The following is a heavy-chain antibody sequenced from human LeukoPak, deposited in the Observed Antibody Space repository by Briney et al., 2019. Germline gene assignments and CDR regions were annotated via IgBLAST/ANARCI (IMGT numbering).Heavy chain of an antibody. CDR2: ISGSGAST. CDR1: GFTLSTNA. V-gene: IGHV3-23*01. Sequence: GGSLRLSCLTSGFTLSTNAMSWVRQAPGKGLEWISGISGSGASTYYADSVKDRFTISRDDSRNTLYLRMNSLRGDDTAVYYCAKDVGKWESLHFFDYWGQGTLVTVSS. J-gene: IGHJ4*02. CDR3: AKDVGKWESLHFFDY. D-gene: IGHD1-26*01.